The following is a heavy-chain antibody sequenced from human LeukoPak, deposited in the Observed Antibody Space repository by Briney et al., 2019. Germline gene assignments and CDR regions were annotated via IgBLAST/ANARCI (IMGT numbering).Heavy chain of an antibody. CDR2: MSSDESTT. Sequence: GGSLRLSCAASGFTLSSYWMHWARQTPGKGLVWVSRMSSDESTTNYADSVRGRFTISRDNAKKALYLQMNNLRAEDTAIYFCARGRGPYGWFDPWGQGTLVTVSS. CDR3: ARGRGPYGWFDP. V-gene: IGHV3-74*01. D-gene: IGHD3-10*01. CDR1: GFTLSSYW. J-gene: IGHJ5*02.